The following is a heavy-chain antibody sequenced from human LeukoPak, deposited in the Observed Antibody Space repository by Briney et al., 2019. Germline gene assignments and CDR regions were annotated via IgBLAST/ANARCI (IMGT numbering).Heavy chain of an antibody. J-gene: IGHJ3*02. D-gene: IGHD4-17*01. Sequence: PSETLSLTCTVSGGSISSYYWSWIPQPPGKGLEWIGYIYYSGSTNYNPSLKSRVTISVDTSKNQFSLKLSSVTAADTAVYYCARVDDYGDLDAFDIWGQGTMVTVSS. CDR2: IYYSGST. V-gene: IGHV4-59*01. CDR1: GGSISSYY. CDR3: ARVDDYGDLDAFDI.